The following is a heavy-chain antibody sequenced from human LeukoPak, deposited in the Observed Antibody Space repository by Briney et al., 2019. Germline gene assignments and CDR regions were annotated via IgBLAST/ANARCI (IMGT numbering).Heavy chain of an antibody. CDR2: ISAYNGNT. Sequence: GASVKVSCKASGYTFTSYGISWVRQAPGQGLEWMGWISAYNGNTNYAQKLQGRVTMTTDTSTSTAYMELRSLRSDDTAVYYCARDTGRIAVRYYYGMDVWGQGTTVTVSS. V-gene: IGHV1-18*01. CDR3: ARDTGRIAVRYYYGMDV. D-gene: IGHD6-6*01. J-gene: IGHJ6*02. CDR1: GYTFTSYG.